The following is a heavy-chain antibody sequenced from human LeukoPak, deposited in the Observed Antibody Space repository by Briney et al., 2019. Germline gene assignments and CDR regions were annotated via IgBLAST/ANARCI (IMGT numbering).Heavy chain of an antibody. V-gene: IGHV3-11*01. J-gene: IGHJ4*02. CDR1: KFIFSDYY. CDR2: ISGSGDTI. CDR3: ARAWGSADY. Sequence: GGFLRLSCAASKFIFSDYYMSWIRQAPGKGLEWVSYISGSGDTIYYADSVKGRFTISRDNARNSLYLQMNSLRAEDTAVYYRARAWGSADYWGQGTLVTVSS. D-gene: IGHD7-27*01.